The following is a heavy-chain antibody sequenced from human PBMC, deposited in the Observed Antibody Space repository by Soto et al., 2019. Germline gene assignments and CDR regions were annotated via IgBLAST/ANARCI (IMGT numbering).Heavy chain of an antibody. CDR3: ARGRNEYYDYVWGSYRPRVYYGMDV. V-gene: IGHV3-11*01. Sequence: GSLRLSCAASGFTFSDYYMSWIRQAPGKGLEWGSYISSSGSTIYYADSVKGRFTISRDNAKNSLYLQMNSLRAEDTAVYYCARGRNEYYDYVWGSYRPRVYYGMDVWGQGTTVTVSS. D-gene: IGHD3-16*02. CDR1: GFTFSDYY. CDR2: ISSSGSTI. J-gene: IGHJ6*02.